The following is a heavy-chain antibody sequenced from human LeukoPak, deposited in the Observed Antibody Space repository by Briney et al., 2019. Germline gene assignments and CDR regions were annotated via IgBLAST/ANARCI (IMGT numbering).Heavy chain of an antibody. Sequence: GGSLRLSCAASGFTFSSYEMNWVRQAPGKGLEWVSYISSSGSTIYYADSVKGRFTISRDNSKNTLYLQMNSLRAEDTAVYYCARQPYYDILTGDFYYYYMDVWGKGATVTVSS. J-gene: IGHJ6*03. CDR2: ISSSGSTI. D-gene: IGHD3-9*01. V-gene: IGHV3-48*03. CDR3: ARQPYYDILTGDFYYYYMDV. CDR1: GFTFSSYE.